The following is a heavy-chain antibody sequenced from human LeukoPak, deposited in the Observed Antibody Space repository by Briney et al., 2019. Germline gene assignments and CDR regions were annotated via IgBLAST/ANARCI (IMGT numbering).Heavy chain of an antibody. CDR1: GGSTSSTNW. V-gene: IGHV4-4*02. CDR3: SRESGAFSPFGY. CDR2: ISLSGLT. J-gene: IGHJ4*02. Sequence: PSETLSLTCGVSGGSTSSTNWWSWVRPPPGQGLEWIGEISLSGLTNYNPSLKSRVTMSLDKSKNHLSLNLTSVTAADTAVYYCSRESGAFSPFGYWGQGTLVTVSS. D-gene: IGHD1-26*01.